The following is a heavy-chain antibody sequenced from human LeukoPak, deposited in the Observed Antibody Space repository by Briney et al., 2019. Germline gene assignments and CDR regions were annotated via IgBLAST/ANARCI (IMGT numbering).Heavy chain of an antibody. CDR3: AKDPYYGSGSPGY. V-gene: IGHV3-53*05. J-gene: IGHJ4*02. D-gene: IGHD3-10*01. CDR1: GFTVSSNY. Sequence: GGSLKLSCAASGFTVSSNYMSWVRQAPGKGLEWVSVIYSGGSTYYADSVKGRFTISRDNSKNTLYLQMNSLRAEDTAVYYCAKDPYYGSGSPGYWGQGTLVTVSS. CDR2: IYSGGST.